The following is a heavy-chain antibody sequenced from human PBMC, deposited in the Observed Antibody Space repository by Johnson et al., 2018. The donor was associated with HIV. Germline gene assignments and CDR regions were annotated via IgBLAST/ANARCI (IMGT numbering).Heavy chain of an antibody. CDR3: ARDDGGGGDAFDI. Sequence: QVQLVESGGGVVQPGRSLRLSCAASGFTFSNYAMHWVRQAPGRGLEWVAVISYSGSNKYYADSVKGRFTISRDNSTNTLYLQLNSLRAEDTAVYYCARDDGGGGDAFDIWGQGTMVTVSS. J-gene: IGHJ3*02. CDR1: GFTFSNYA. V-gene: IGHV3-30*04. CDR2: ISYSGSNK. D-gene: IGHD2-15*01.